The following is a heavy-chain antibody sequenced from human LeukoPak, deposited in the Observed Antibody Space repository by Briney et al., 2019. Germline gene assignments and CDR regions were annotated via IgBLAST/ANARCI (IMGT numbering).Heavy chain of an antibody. CDR3: AKGRLVLDY. Sequence: GGSLRLSCAATGFTFSNYAMSWVRQAPGKGLEWVSSISDSGRKTYYADSVKGRFAISRDNSKNTLYLQMDSLRAEDTAVYYCAKGRLVLDYWGQGTLVTVSS. J-gene: IGHJ4*02. CDR1: GFTFSNYA. V-gene: IGHV3-23*01. D-gene: IGHD6-6*01. CDR2: ISDSGRKT.